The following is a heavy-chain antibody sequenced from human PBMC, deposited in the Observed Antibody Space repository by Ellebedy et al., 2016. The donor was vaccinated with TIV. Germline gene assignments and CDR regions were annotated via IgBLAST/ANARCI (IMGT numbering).Heavy chain of an antibody. CDR1: GYRFTGYY. Sequence: ASVKVSCXASGYRFTGYYIHWVRQAPGQGLEWMGCINPNSGATNYAQKFQGRVTMTRDTSISTAYMELSGLRSADTAVYYCAKGNTNYRYTDFDPWGQGTLVTVSS. CDR2: INPNSGAT. J-gene: IGHJ5*02. CDR3: AKGNTNYRYTDFDP. V-gene: IGHV1-2*02. D-gene: IGHD4-11*01.